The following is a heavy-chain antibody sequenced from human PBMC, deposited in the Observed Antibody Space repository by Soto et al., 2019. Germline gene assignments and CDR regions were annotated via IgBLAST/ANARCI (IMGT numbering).Heavy chain of an antibody. CDR2: IIPILGIA. Sequence: QVQLEQSGAAVKKPGSSVKVSCKASGGTFSSYTISWVRQAPGQGLEWMGRIIPILGIANYAQKFQGRVTITADKSTSTAYMELSSLRSEDTAVYYCALMGYCSSTSCPVHYGMDVWGQGTTVTVSS. CDR3: ALMGYCSSTSCPVHYGMDV. D-gene: IGHD2-2*01. V-gene: IGHV1-69*02. J-gene: IGHJ6*02. CDR1: GGTFSSYT.